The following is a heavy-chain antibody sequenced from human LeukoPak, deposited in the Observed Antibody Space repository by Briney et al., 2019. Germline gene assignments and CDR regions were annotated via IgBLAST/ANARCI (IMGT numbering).Heavy chain of an antibody. V-gene: IGHV1-2*02. J-gene: IGHJ4*02. D-gene: IGHD6-13*01. CDR2: INPSSGGT. CDR1: GYTFTGYY. CDR3: ARGISSWYGPDY. Sequence: ASVKVSCKAPGYTFTGYYMHWVRQAPGQGLEWMGWINPSSGGTNYAQKFQGRVTMTRDTSISTAYMELSRLRSDDTAVYYCARGISSWYGPDYWGQGTLVTVSS.